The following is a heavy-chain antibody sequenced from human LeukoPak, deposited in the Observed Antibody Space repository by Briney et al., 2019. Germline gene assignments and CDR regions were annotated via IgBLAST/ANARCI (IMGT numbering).Heavy chain of an antibody. CDR1: GGSISSGSYY. CDR2: IYTSGST. Sequence: SETLSLTCTVSGGSISSGSYYWSWIRQPAGKGLEWIGRIYTSGSTNYNPSLKSRVTISVDTSKNQFSLKLSSVTAADTAVYYCAREGSDYDLWSGEYFDYWGQGTLVTVSS. V-gene: IGHV4-61*02. J-gene: IGHJ4*02. CDR3: AREGSDYDLWSGEYFDY. D-gene: IGHD3-3*01.